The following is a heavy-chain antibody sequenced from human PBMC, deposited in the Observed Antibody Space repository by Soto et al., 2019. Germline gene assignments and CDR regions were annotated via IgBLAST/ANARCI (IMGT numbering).Heavy chain of an antibody. CDR3: ARDAPPAAIWAYYYYGMDV. J-gene: IGHJ6*02. CDR2: INPNSGGT. D-gene: IGHD2-2*01. CDR1: GYTFTGYY. V-gene: IGHV1-2*02. Sequence: GASVTVSCKASGYTFTGYYMHWVRQAPGQGLEWMGWINPNSGGTNYAQKFQGRVTMTRDTSISTAYMELSRLRSDDTAVYYCARDAPPAAIWAYYYYGMDVWGQGTTVTVSS.